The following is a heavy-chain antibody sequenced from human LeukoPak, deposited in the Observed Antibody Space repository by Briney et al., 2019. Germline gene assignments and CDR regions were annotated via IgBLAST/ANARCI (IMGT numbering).Heavy chain of an antibody. V-gene: IGHV1-18*04. Sequence: ASVKVSCKAFGYTFTNYGISWVRQAPGQGLEWMGWISVYNGNTNYAENLQGRVTVTTDTSTNTAYMELRSLRSDDTAVYYCARDLRSGSFPPPFDYWGQGTLVTVSS. CDR2: ISVYNGNT. CDR1: GYTFTNYG. CDR3: ARDLRSGSFPPPFDY. J-gene: IGHJ4*02. D-gene: IGHD5-12*01.